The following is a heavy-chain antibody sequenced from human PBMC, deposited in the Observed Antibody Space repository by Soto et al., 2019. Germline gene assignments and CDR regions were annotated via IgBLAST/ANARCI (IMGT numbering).Heavy chain of an antibody. J-gene: IGHJ5*02. D-gene: IGHD2-15*01. Sequence: PGGSLRLSCAASGFTFSSYGMHWVRQAPGKGLECVAIISYDGSNKYYADSVRGRFTISRDNSKNALYLQMNSLRAEDTAVYYCAKEVVVVATWLSAWGQGTLVTVSS. CDR2: ISYDGSNK. V-gene: IGHV3-30*18. CDR3: AKEVVVVATWLSA. CDR1: GFTFSSYG.